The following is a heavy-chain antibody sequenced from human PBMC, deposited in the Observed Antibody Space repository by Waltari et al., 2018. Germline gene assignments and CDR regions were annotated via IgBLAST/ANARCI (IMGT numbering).Heavy chain of an antibody. J-gene: IGHJ2*01. V-gene: IGHV1-69*01. CDR3: ARDQGAARPTWYFDL. CDR1: GGTFSSYA. Sequence: QVQLVQSGAEVKKPGSSVKVSCKASGGTFSSYAISWVRQAPGQGLEWMGVIIPTFGTANYAQKFQGRVTITADESTSTAYMELSSLRSEDTAVYYCARDQGAARPTWYFDLWGRGTLVTVSS. D-gene: IGHD6-6*01. CDR2: IIPTFGTA.